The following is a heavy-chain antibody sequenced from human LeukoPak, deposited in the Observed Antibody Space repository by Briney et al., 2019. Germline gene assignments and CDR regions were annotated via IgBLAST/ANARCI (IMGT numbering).Heavy chain of an antibody. Sequence: GGSLRLSCAASGFTFSSYSMNWVRQAPGKGLEWVSSIISSSSYIYYAASVKGRFTISRDNAKNSLYLQMNSLRAEDTAVYYCARDLAYCGGDCYRGGAFDIWGQGTMVTVS. J-gene: IGHJ3*02. CDR2: IISSSSYI. CDR1: GFTFSSYS. V-gene: IGHV3-21*01. D-gene: IGHD2-21*02. CDR3: ARDLAYCGGDCYRGGAFDI.